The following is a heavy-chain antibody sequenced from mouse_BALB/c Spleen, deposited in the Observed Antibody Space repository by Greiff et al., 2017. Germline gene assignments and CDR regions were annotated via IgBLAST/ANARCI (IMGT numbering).Heavy chain of an antibody. V-gene: IGHV5-17*02. J-gene: IGHJ4*01. CDR3: ARGGAMDY. CDR1: GFTFSSFG. Sequence: EVKVVESGGGLVQPGGSRKLSCAASGFTFSSFGMHWVRQAPEKGLEWVAYISSGSSNIYYADTVKGRFTISRDNPKNTLFLQMTSLRSEDTAMYYCARGGAMDYWGQGTSVTVSS. CDR2: ISSGSSNI.